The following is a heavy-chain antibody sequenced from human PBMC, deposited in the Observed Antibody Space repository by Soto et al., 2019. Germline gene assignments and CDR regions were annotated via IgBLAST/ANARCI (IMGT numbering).Heavy chain of an antibody. D-gene: IGHD2-2*01. CDR2: ISTSGDST. Sequence: EVQLLESGAGLVQPGGSLRLSCAASGFTFSSYAMSWVRQAPGKGLEWVSGISTSGDSTYYADSVKGRFTISRDNSKDTLYLQMNSLRAGDTAVYYCAINSRHCSSTSFYADWGQGTLVTVSS. CDR3: AINSRHCSSTSFYAD. J-gene: IGHJ4*02. CDR1: GFTFSSYA. V-gene: IGHV3-23*01.